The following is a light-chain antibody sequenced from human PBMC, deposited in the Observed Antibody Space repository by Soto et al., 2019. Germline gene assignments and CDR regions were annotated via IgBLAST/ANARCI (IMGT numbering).Light chain of an antibody. CDR2: GAS. V-gene: IGKV3-15*01. CDR1: QSVSSL. J-gene: IGKJ4*01. CDR3: QQDKNWPLT. Sequence: EIVMTQSPATLSVSPGERATLSCRASQSVSSLLAWYQQKPGQAPRLLMYGASTRATDIPARFSGSGSGTEFTLTISSLQSEDFAVYFCQQDKNWPLTFGGGTKVETK.